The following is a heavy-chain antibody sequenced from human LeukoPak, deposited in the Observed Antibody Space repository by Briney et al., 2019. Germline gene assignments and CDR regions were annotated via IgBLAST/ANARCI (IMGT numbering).Heavy chain of an antibody. Sequence: PGGSLRLSCVVSGFTFSSYHMNWVRQAPGKGLEWVSSISTSSSSSYIYYADSVTGRFTISRDNAKNSLYLQMNSLRAEDTAVYYCARRATTERGHSYGLDYWGQGTLVTVSS. V-gene: IGHV3-21*01. CDR2: ISTSSSSSYI. CDR3: ARRATTERGHSYGLDY. D-gene: IGHD5-18*01. CDR1: GFTFSSYH. J-gene: IGHJ4*02.